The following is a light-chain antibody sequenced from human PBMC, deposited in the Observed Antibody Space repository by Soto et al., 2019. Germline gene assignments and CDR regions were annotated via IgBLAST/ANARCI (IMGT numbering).Light chain of an antibody. V-gene: IGKV3-20*01. Sequence: VLPPSPGTISFAPVSRSHLSGIASQSVTNNYLTWYQQKPGQAPRLLIYGASSRATGIPDRFSGSGSGTDFTLTISRLEPEDFAVYYCQKYGIFPITCGQGTRLEIK. CDR1: QSVTNNY. J-gene: IGKJ5*01. CDR3: QKYGIFPIT. CDR2: GAS.